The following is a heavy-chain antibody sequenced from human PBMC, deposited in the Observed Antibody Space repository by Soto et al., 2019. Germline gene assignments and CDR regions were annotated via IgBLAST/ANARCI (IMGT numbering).Heavy chain of an antibody. CDR2: IWYDGSNK. Sequence: QVQLVESGGGVVRPGRSLRLSCAASGLTFSNYGMHWVRQAPGKGLEWVAAIWYDGSNKYYVDSVKGRFTISRDNSKNTLYLQMNSLRAEDTAVYYCARRGSGSYYDYWGQGTLVTVSS. V-gene: IGHV3-33*01. CDR3: ARRGSGSYYDY. J-gene: IGHJ4*02. D-gene: IGHD1-26*01. CDR1: GLTFSNYG.